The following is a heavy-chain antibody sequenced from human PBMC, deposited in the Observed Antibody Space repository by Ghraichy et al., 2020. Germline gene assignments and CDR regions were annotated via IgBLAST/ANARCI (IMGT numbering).Heavy chain of an antibody. J-gene: IGHJ6*02. D-gene: IGHD6-19*01. V-gene: IGHV3-7*01. CDR1: GFTFSSYW. CDR3: AREVIGWYYGMDV. Sequence: ETLSLTCAGSGFTFSSYWMTWVRQAPGKGLEWVANIKQDGTGKYYVDSVKGRFTISRDNAKNSLYLQMNSLRAEDTAVYYCAREVIGWYYGMDVWGQGTTVTVSS. CDR2: IKQDGTGK.